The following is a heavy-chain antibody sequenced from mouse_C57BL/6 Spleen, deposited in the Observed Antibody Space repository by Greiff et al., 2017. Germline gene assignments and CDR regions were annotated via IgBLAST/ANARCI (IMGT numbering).Heavy chain of an antibody. CDR2: IDPETGGT. CDR3: TRERGGGSTYWYFDV. Sequence: QVQLQQSGAELVRPGASVTLSCKASGYTFTDYEMHWVKQTPVHGLEWIGAIDPETGGTAYNQKFKGKAILTADKSSSTAYMELRSLTSEDSAVYYCTRERGGGSTYWYFDVGGTGTTVTVSS. CDR1: GYTFTDYE. J-gene: IGHJ1*03. V-gene: IGHV1-15*01. D-gene: IGHD1-1*01.